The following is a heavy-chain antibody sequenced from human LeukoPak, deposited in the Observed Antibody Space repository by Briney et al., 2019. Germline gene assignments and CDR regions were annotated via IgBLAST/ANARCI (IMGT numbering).Heavy chain of an antibody. J-gene: IGHJ3*02. D-gene: IGHD3-22*01. CDR3: ARSDDGSGYYGDAFDI. V-gene: IGHV4-59*08. CDR2: IYYSGST. CDR1: GGSISSYY. Sequence: PSETLSLTCTVSGGSISSYYWSWIRQPPGKGLEWIGYIYYSGSTNYNPSLKSRVTISVDTSKNQFSLKLSSVTAADTAVYYCARSDDGSGYYGDAFDIWGQGTMVTVSA.